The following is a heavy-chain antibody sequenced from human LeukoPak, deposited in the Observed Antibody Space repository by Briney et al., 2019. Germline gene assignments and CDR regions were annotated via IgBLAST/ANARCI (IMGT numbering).Heavy chain of an antibody. V-gene: IGHV4-34*01. CDR1: GGSFSGYY. Sequence: SETLSLTCAVYGGSFSGYYWSWIRQPPGKGLEWIGEINHSGSTNYNPSLKSRVTISVDTSKNQFSLKLSSVTAADTAVYYCARSKPNYGSGSYSDYWGQGTLVTVSS. CDR3: ARSKPNYGSGSYSDY. CDR2: INHSGST. J-gene: IGHJ4*02. D-gene: IGHD3-10*01.